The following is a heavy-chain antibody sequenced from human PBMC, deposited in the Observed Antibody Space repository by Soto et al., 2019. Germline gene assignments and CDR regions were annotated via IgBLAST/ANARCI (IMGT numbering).Heavy chain of an antibody. CDR1: GGTFSSYA. CDR3: ARNSHYNWNSD. J-gene: IGHJ4*02. Sequence: ASVKVSCKASGGTFSSYAISWVRQAPGQGLEWMGWISAYTDNTNYAQKLQGRVTMTTDTSTSTAYMELRSLRSDDTAVYYCARNSHYNWNSDWGQGTLVTVSS. V-gene: IGHV1-18*01. CDR2: ISAYTDNT. D-gene: IGHD1-7*01.